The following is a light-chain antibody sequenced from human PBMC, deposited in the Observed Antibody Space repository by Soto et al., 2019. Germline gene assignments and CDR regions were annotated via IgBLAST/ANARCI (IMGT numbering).Light chain of an antibody. V-gene: IGLV2-8*01. CDR3: SSYAGSNGVV. CDR1: SSDVGGYNY. Sequence: QSALTQPPSAPGSPGQSVTISCTGTSSDVGGYNYVSWYQQHPGKAPKLMIYEVSKRPSGVPDRFSGSKSGNTACLTVAGLQAEDGADYYCSSYAGSNGVVFGGGTKLTVL. CDR2: EVS. J-gene: IGLJ2*01.